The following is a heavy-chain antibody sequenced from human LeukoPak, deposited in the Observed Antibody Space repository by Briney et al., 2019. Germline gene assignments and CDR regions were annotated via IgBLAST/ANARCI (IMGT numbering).Heavy chain of an antibody. CDR3: ARYNWNYNFDY. D-gene: IGHD1-7*01. Sequence: SETLSLTCTVSGGSISSSSYYWGWIRQPPGKGLEWIGSIYYSGSTYYNPSLKSRVTISVDTSKNQFSLKLSSVTAADTAVYYCARYNWNYNFDYWGQGTLVTVSS. J-gene: IGHJ4*02. CDR1: GGSISSSSYY. CDR2: IYYSGST. V-gene: IGHV4-39*07.